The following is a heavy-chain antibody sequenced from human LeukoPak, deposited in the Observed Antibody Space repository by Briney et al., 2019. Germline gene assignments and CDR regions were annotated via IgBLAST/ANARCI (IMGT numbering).Heavy chain of an antibody. CDR1: GGSFSGYY. V-gene: IGHV4-59*10. CDR3: AGCSSSCHY. J-gene: IGHJ4*02. Sequence: SETLSLTCAVYGGSFSGYYWSWIRQPAGKGLEWIGRIYTSGSTNYNPSLKSRVTISVDTSKNQFSLKLSSVTAADTAVYYCAGCSSSCHYWGQGTLVTVSS. D-gene: IGHD6-13*01. CDR2: IYTSGST.